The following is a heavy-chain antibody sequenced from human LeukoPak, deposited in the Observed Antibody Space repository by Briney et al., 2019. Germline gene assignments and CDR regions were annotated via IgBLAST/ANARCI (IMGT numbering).Heavy chain of an antibody. CDR3: ARHYGLWGASYFDY. Sequence: NVSCKAAGYSLTNYWIAWVRQMRGKVLEWMAIIHPGDSHARYSPSFQGQVAISADKSITTAYLQWGSLRASDTAMYYCARHYGLWGASYFDYWGQGTLVTVSS. CDR1: GYSLTNYW. J-gene: IGHJ4*01. CDR2: IHPGDSHA. V-gene: IGHV5-51*01. D-gene: IGHD3-16*01.